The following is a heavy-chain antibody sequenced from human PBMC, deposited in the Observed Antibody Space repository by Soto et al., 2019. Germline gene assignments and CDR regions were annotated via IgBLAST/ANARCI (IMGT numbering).Heavy chain of an antibody. Sequence: GASVKVSCKASGGTFSSYAISWVRQAPGQGLEWMGGIIPIFGTANYAQKFQGRVTITADESTSTAYMELSSLRSEDTAVYYCARSAHFWSGYRPDYYYYGMDVWGQGTTVTVSS. J-gene: IGHJ6*02. CDR3: ARSAHFWSGYRPDYYYYGMDV. CDR1: GGTFSSYA. D-gene: IGHD3-3*02. CDR2: IIPIFGTA. V-gene: IGHV1-69*13.